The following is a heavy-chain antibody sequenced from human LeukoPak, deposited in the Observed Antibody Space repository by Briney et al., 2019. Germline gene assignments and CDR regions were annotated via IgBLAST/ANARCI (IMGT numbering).Heavy chain of an antibody. CDR3: SRNCGWEMDCV. CDR1: GFTVTSDY. D-gene: IGHD1-26*01. V-gene: IGHV3-66*02. Sequence: GGSLRLSCAASGFTVTSDYVSWVRQAPGKGLEWVSVIYRDGNTHYADSVKGRFTISRDNSKNTLYLQLNSLRAEDTAVYYCSRNCGWEMDCVWGQGTLVTVSS. J-gene: IGHJ4*02. CDR2: IYRDGNT.